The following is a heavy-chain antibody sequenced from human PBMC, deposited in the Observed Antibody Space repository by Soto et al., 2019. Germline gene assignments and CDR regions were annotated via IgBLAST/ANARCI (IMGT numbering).Heavy chain of an antibody. Sequence: PSETLSLTCAVYGGSFSGYYWSWIRQPPGKGLEWIGEINHSGSTNYNPSLKSRVTISVDTSKNQFSLKLSSVTAADTAVYYCARQVSYYDFWSGYYYYFDYWGQGTLVTVSS. CDR1: GGSFSGYY. V-gene: IGHV4-34*01. D-gene: IGHD3-3*01. J-gene: IGHJ4*02. CDR2: INHSGST. CDR3: ARQVSYYDFWSGYYYYFDY.